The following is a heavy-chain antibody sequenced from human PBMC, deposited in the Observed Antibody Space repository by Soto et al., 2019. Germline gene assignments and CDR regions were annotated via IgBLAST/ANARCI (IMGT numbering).Heavy chain of an antibody. CDR2: ISSSSSYI. J-gene: IGHJ4*02. CDR3: ARVASSSTDY. V-gene: IGHV3-21*04. D-gene: IGHD2-2*01. Sequence: EVQLVESGGGLVKPGGSLRLSCAASGFTFSSYSMNWVRQAPGKGLEWVSSISSSSSYIYYADSVKGRFTISRDNAKNSLYLQMNSLRAEDTAIYYCARVASSSTDYWGQGTQVTVSS. CDR1: GFTFSSYS.